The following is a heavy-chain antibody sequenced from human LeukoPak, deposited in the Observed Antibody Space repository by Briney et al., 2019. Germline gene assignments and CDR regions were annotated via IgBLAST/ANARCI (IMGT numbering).Heavy chain of an antibody. D-gene: IGHD3-10*01. CDR3: ARDRALVSMVRGVMGYFYYYMDV. Sequence: GGSLRLSCAASGFTFSSYGMHWVRQAPGKGLEWVANIDQDGSEKYYVDSVKGRFTISGDNAKNSLYLEMNSLRAEDTGVYYCARDRALVSMVRGVMGYFYYYMDVWGKGTTVTISS. V-gene: IGHV3-7*01. CDR2: IDQDGSEK. CDR1: GFTFSSYG. J-gene: IGHJ6*03.